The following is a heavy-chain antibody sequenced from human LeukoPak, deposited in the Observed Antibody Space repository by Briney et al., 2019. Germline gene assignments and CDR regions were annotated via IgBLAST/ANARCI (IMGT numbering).Heavy chain of an antibody. J-gene: IGHJ4*02. D-gene: IGHD2-2*01. CDR3: ARAGGCSSTSCDLDY. Sequence: SETLSLTCAVSGGSISSNWWSWVRQPPGKGLEWIGEIYHSRSTNYNPSLKSRVTISLDKSKNQFSLNLSSVTAADTAAYYCARAGGCSSTSCDLDYWGQGTVVTVSS. CDR2: IYHSRST. V-gene: IGHV4-4*02. CDR1: GGSISSNW.